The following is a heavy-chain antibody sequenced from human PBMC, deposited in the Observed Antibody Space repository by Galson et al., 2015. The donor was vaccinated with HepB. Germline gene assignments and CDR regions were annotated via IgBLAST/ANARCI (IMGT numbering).Heavy chain of an antibody. CDR3: ARPGGYSYGDAFDI. CDR1: GPSFSNYW. D-gene: IGHD5-18*01. V-gene: IGHV5-51*03. Sequence: QSGAEVKKSGESLKIPCKGSGPSFSNYWIGWVRQMPGKGLEWMGIIYPGDSDTKYSPSFEGLVTISADKSITTAYLQWSSLKASDTAIYYCARPGGYSYGDAFDIWGQGTKVTVSS. CDR2: IYPGDSDT. J-gene: IGHJ3*02.